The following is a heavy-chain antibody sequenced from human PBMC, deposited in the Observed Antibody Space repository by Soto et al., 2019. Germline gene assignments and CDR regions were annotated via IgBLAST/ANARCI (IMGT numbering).Heavy chain of an antibody. D-gene: IGHD3-16*01. J-gene: IGHJ6*02. CDR1: GYTFTSYD. Sequence: GASVKVSCKASGYTFTSYDINWVRQAAGQGLEWMGWMNPNTGGTGYAQKFQDRVTMTRSTSISTAYLELSSLRSEDTAVYFCARGAGDGYYNGMDVWGQGTTVTVSS. V-gene: IGHV1-8*01. CDR3: ARGAGDGYYNGMDV. CDR2: MNPNTGGT.